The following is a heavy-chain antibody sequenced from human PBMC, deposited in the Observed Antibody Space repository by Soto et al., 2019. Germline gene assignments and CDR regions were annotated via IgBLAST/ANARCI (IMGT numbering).Heavy chain of an antibody. CDR2: ISGGGGGT. CDR1: GFTFNSYA. CDR3: AAPTGYYYGSGSKGGYYYGMDV. J-gene: IGHJ6*02. D-gene: IGHD3-10*01. V-gene: IGHV3-23*01. Sequence: PGGSLRLSCAASGFTFNSYAMNWVRQAPGKGLEWVSSISGGGGGTYYADSVKGRFTISRDNSKNTLYLQMNSLRAEDTAVYYCAAPTGYYYGSGSKGGYYYGMDVWGQGTTVTVSS.